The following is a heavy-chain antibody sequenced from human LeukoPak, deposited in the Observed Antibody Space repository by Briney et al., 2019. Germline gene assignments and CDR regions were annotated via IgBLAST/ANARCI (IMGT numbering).Heavy chain of an antibody. D-gene: IGHD4-17*01. V-gene: IGHV3-66*01. Sequence: PGGSLRLSCAASGFTVSSNYMSWVRQAPGKGLEWVSLTYSGGSTHYADSVKGRFTISRDSSKNTLYLQMNSLRAEDTAVYYCARDPPLTVTSNHFKVDYWGQGTLVTVSS. CDR1: GFTVSSNY. J-gene: IGHJ4*02. CDR3: ARDPPLTVTSNHFKVDY. CDR2: TYSGGST.